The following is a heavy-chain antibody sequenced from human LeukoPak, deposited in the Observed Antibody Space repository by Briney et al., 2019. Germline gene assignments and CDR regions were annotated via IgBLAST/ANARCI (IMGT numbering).Heavy chain of an antibody. J-gene: IGHJ5*02. CDR1: GGTFSSYA. CDR2: IIPIFGTA. CDR3: ARDRGDGFDP. Sequence: SVTVSFKASGGTFSSYAISWVRQAPGQGLEWMGGIIPIFGTANYAQKFQGRVTITADKSTSTAYMELSSLRSEDTAVYYCARDRGDGFDPWGQGTLVTVSS. V-gene: IGHV1-69*06. D-gene: IGHD3-10*01.